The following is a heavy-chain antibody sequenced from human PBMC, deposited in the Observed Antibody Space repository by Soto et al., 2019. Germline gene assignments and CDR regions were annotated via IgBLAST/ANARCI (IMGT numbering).Heavy chain of an antibody. V-gene: IGHV3-48*03. CDR2: ISSSGSSI. CDR3: ARESCSSSSCSTRYGMDV. D-gene: IGHD2-2*01. J-gene: IGHJ6*02. CDR1: GFTFRSYE. Sequence: EVQLAESGGGLVQPGGSLRLSCVASGFTFRSYEMNWVRQAPGKGLEWVSYISSSGSSIYYPDSVKGRFTISRDNAKNSLYLQMNSLRAEDTAVYYCARESCSSSSCSTRYGMDVWGQGTTVTVSS.